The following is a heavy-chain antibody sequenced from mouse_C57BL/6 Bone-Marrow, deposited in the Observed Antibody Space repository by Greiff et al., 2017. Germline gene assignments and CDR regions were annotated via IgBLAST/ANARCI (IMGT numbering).Heavy chain of an antibody. D-gene: IGHD2-4*01. CDR1: GFTFSSYA. CDR3: ARDDYKRDWYFDV. Sequence: EVHLVESGGGLVKPGGSLKLSCAASGFTFSSYAMSWVRQTPEKRLEWVATISDGGSYTYYPDNVKGRFTISRDNANNNLYLQMSHLKSEDTAMYYCARDDYKRDWYFDVWGTGTTVTVSS. J-gene: IGHJ1*03. V-gene: IGHV5-4*01. CDR2: ISDGGSYT.